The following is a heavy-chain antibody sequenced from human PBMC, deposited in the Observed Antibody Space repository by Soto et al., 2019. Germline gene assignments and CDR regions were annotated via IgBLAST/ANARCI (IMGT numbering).Heavy chain of an antibody. CDR2: ISSSSSYI. CDR3: AKARTRGRRAAVF. D-gene: IGHD1-26*01. Sequence: LRLSCAASGFTFSSYSMSWVRQAPGKGLERVSSISSSSSYIYYADSVKGRFTISRDNSKNSLFLQMNSLRAEDTAVYYCAKARTRGRRAAVFWGQRTLVS. CDR1: GFTFSSYS. V-gene: IGHV3-21*04. J-gene: IGHJ4*02.